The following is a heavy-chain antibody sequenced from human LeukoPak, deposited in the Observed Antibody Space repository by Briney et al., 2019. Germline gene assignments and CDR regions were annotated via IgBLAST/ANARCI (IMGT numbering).Heavy chain of an antibody. CDR1: GGSFSVYY. D-gene: IGHD3-22*01. V-gene: IGHV4-34*01. J-gene: IGHJ4*02. Sequence: PSETLSLTCAVYGGSFSVYYWSWIRQPPGKGLEWIGEINHSGSTNYNPSLKSRVTISVDTSKNQFSLKLSSVTAADTAVYYCARWENYDSSGYSFDYWGQGTLVTVSS. CDR3: ARWENYDSSGYSFDY. CDR2: INHSGST.